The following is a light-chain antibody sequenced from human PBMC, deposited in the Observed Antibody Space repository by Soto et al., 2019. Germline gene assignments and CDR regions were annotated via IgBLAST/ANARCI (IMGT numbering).Light chain of an antibody. CDR1: SSNIGAGYN. J-gene: IGLJ3*02. CDR2: GDS. V-gene: IGLV1-40*01. CDR3: QSYDSSLSGWL. Sequence: QSVLTQPPSVSGAPGQRVTIFCTGSSSNIGAGYNVHWYQQVPGTAPKLLIYGDSNRPSGVPDRFSGSKSGTSASLAITGLQAEDEADYYCQSYDSSLSGWLFGGGTKLTV.